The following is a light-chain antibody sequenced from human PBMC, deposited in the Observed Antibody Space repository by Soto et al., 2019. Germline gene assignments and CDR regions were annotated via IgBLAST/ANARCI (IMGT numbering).Light chain of an antibody. J-gene: IGLJ2*01. V-gene: IGLV2-23*02. CDR1: SSDVGSYDL. CDR3: CSYANGNTLL. CDR2: EVT. Sequence: QSALTQPASVSGSPGQSITISCTGTSSDVGSYDLVSWYQHHPGTAPKLILYEVTKRPSGVSNRFSGSKSGNTASLTISGLQTEDDSHYYRCSYANGNTLLFGGGTKVTVL.